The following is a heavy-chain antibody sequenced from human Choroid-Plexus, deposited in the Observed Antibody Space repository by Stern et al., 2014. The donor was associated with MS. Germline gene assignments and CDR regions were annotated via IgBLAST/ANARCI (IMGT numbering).Heavy chain of an antibody. CDR2: VTYDGSNT. V-gene: IGHV3-30*18. CDR1: GFTLGSCA. CDR3: AKDRQYVTYFFDH. D-gene: IGHD2-2*01. Sequence: VQLVESGGGLVQPGRPLRLPCVASGFTLGSCAMHWVRQAPGKGLEWVAGVTYDGSNTYYADSVKGRLTISRVHSPNTVYMTISSLRPEDTAVYYCAKDRQYVTYFFDHWGQGSLVTVYS. J-gene: IGHJ5*02.